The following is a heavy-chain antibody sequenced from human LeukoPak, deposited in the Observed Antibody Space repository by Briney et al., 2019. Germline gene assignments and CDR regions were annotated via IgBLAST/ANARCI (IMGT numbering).Heavy chain of an antibody. D-gene: IGHD2-8*01. J-gene: IGHJ4*02. CDR2: ISGSGGST. V-gene: IGHV3-23*01. CDR1: GFTFSSYG. Sequence: GGSLRLSCAASGFTFSSYGMSWVRQAAGKGLEGVSTISGSGGSTYYADSVKGRFTISRDNSKNTLYLQMNSLRAEDTAIYYCAKIQMLNFDYWGQGTLVTVSS. CDR3: AKIQMLNFDY.